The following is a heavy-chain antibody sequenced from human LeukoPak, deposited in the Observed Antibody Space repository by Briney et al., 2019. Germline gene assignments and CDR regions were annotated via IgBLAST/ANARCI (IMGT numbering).Heavy chain of an antibody. CDR3: ARGGSGLLDY. Sequence: GRSLRLSCAASGFTFSSYAMHWVRQAPGKGLEWVAVISYDGSNKYYADSVKGRFTISRDNSKNTLYLQMNSQRAEDTAVYYCARGGSGLLDYWGQGTLVTVSS. CDR1: GFTFSSYA. J-gene: IGHJ4*02. D-gene: IGHD3-16*01. CDR2: ISYDGSNK. V-gene: IGHV3-30-3*01.